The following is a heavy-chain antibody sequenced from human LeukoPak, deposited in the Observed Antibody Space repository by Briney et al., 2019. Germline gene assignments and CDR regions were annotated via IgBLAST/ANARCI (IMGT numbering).Heavy chain of an antibody. CDR2: VYYSGST. CDR3: AREGVVRGVIILFDY. J-gene: IGHJ4*02. CDR1: GGSISSSSYY. D-gene: IGHD3-10*01. V-gene: IGHV4-39*07. Sequence: TSETLSLTCTVSGGSISSSSYYWVWIRQPPGKGLEWIGSVYYSGSTYYNPSLKSRVTISVDTSKNQFSLKLSSVTAADTAVYYCAREGVVRGVIILFDYWGQGTLVTVSS.